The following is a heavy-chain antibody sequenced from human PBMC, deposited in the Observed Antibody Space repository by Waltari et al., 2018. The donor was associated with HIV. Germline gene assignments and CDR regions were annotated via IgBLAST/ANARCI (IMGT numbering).Heavy chain of an antibody. CDR3: ARMEYYDFWSESYYGMDV. J-gene: IGHJ6*02. CDR1: EFTFSSYG. V-gene: IGHV3-33*01. Sequence: QVQLVESGGGVVQPGRSLRLSCAASEFTFSSYGMQWVRQAPGKGLEWVAVIWNDGSKKYYADSVKGRFTSSRDNSKNTVSLQMNSLRAEDTAVYYCARMEYYDFWSESYYGMDVWGQGTTVSVSS. D-gene: IGHD3-3*01. CDR2: IWNDGSKK.